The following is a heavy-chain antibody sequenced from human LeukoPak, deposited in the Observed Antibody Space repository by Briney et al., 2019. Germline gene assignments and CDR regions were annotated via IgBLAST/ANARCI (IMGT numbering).Heavy chain of an antibody. J-gene: IGHJ4*02. V-gene: IGHV3-23*01. Sequence: PGGSLRLSCTASGFTFSSYAMSWVRQAPGKGLEWVSAISDSAGIAYYADSVKGRFTISRDSSKNTLSLQMNSLRAEDTAVYYCAKGRSGWYPPIDSWGQGTLVTVSS. CDR3: AKGRSGWYPPIDS. D-gene: IGHD6-19*01. CDR1: GFTFSSYA. CDR2: ISDSAGIA.